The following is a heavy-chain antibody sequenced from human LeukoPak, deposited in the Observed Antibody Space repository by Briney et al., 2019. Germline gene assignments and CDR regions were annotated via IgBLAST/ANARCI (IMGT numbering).Heavy chain of an antibody. CDR3: AKEQARDIVATAPLDY. D-gene: IGHD5-12*01. V-gene: IGHV3-30*18. CDR1: GFTFSSYG. CDR2: ISYDGSNK. J-gene: IGHJ4*02. Sequence: PGGSLRLSCAASGFTFSSYGMHWVRQAPGKGLEWVAVISYDGSNKYYADSVKGRFTISRDNSKNTPYLQMNSLRAGDTAVYYCAKEQARDIVATAPLDYWGQGTLVTVSS.